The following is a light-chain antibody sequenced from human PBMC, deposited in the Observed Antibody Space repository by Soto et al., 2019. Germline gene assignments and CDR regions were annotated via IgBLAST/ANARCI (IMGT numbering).Light chain of an antibody. V-gene: IGLV4-69*02. Sequence: QPVLTQSPSTSAYLGASVKLTCTLTTGHNTYAITWHQQQTEKGPRYLMRVNIDGSHSKGDGIPDRFSGSSSGAERYLTISYLQSEDEADYYSQTWGTGVPGVFGEGT. CDR3: QTWGTGVPGV. CDR1: TGHNTYA. CDR2: VNIDGSH. J-gene: IGLJ3*02.